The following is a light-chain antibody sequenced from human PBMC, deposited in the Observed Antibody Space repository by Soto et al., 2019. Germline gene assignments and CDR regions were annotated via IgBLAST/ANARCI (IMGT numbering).Light chain of an antibody. CDR2: GAS. CDR1: QSVSSSY. J-gene: IGKJ2*01. CDR3: QQYGRSLYT. Sequence: EIVLTQSPGTLSLSPGERATLSCRASQSVSSSYLAWYQQKPGQAPRLLISGASSRATGIPDRFSGSGSGTDITLTISRLEPEDFAVYYCQQYGRSLYTFGQGTTLEIK. V-gene: IGKV3-20*01.